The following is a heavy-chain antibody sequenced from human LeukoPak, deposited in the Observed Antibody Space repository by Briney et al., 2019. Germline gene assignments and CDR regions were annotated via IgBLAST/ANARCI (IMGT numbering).Heavy chain of an antibody. CDR1: GFTFSSYG. J-gene: IGHJ4*02. V-gene: IGHV3-30*18. Sequence: GGSLRLSCAASGFTFSSYGIHWVRQAPGKGLEWVAVISYDGSNKYYADSVKGRFTISRDNSKNTLYLQVNSPRAEDTAVYYFAKDFDYWGQGTLVTVSS. CDR3: AKDFDY. CDR2: ISYDGSNK.